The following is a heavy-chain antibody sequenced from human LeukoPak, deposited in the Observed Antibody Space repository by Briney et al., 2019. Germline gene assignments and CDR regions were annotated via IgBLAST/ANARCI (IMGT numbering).Heavy chain of an antibody. CDR3: AKGLGEYSYGSLFSFDD. V-gene: IGHV3-23*01. CDR1: GFTFSSSA. Sequence: GGSLRLSCAASGFTFSSSAMSWVRQAPGQGLEWVLGMSSSGGSTYYRDSVKGRFTISRDNSKNTLYLQMNSLRAEDTAVYYCAKGLGEYSYGSLFSFDDWGQGTLVIVSS. D-gene: IGHD5-18*01. J-gene: IGHJ4*02. CDR2: MSSSGGST.